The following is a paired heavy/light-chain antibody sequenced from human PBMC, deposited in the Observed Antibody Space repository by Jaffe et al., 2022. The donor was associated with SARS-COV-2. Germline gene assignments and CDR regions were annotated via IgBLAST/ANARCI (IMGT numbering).Heavy chain of an antibody. V-gene: IGHV3-23*01. Sequence: EVQLLESGGGSVQPGGSQRLSCAASGFTFSSYGMSWVRQAPGKGLEWVSTITSSGSSTYYADSVKGRFTISRDNSQNTLYLHMNSLRAEDTAVYYCAKSGPLYFEYWGQGTLVTVSS. CDR3: AKSGPLYFEY. CDR1: GFTFSSYG. J-gene: IGHJ4*02. CDR2: ITSSGSST. D-gene: IGHD1-1*01.
Light chain of an antibody. J-gene: IGKJ1*01. CDR1: ESVTSE. CDR2: GAS. CDR3: QQYNNWPRT. Sequence: EIVMTQSPATLSVSPGERATLSCRASESVTSELAWYQQKPGQAPRLLIYGASTGATGIPARFSGSGSGTEFTLTISSLQSEDFAVYYCQQYNNWPRTFGQGTKVEIK. V-gene: IGKV3-15*01.